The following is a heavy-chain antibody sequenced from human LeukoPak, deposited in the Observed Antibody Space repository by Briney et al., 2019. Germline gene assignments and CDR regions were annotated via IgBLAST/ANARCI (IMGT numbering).Heavy chain of an antibody. V-gene: IGHV3-21*01. Sequence: PGGSLRLSCAASGFMLSAYSMNWVRQAPGKGLEWVSSVSTSSTHTHYADSVKGRFTISRDNAKNSLYLQMSSLRAEDTAVYYCARDPSGYNTAFDIWGQGTMGTVSS. J-gene: IGHJ3*02. CDR3: ARDPSGYNTAFDI. CDR1: GFMLSAYS. CDR2: VSTSSTHT. D-gene: IGHD5-24*01.